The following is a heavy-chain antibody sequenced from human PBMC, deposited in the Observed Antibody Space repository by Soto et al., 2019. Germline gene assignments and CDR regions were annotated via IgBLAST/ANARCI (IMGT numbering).Heavy chain of an antibody. CDR2: IYYSGST. CDR3: ARGGSSIAAAGTSDY. J-gene: IGHJ4*02. Sequence: QVQLQESGPGLVKPSQTLSLTCTVSGGSISSGDYYWSWIRQPPGKGLEWIGYIYYSGSTYYNPSLKSRVTISVDTSKNQFSLKLSSVTAADTAVYYCARGGSSIAAAGTSDYWGQGTLVTVSS. CDR1: GGSISSGDYY. V-gene: IGHV4-30-4*01. D-gene: IGHD6-13*01.